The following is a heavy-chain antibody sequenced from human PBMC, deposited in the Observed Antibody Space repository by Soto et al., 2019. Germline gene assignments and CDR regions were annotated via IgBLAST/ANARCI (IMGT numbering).Heavy chain of an antibody. CDR3: ATISTSLSPHDAFDI. V-gene: IGHV1-24*01. CDR2: FDPEDGET. D-gene: IGHD2-2*01. CDR1: GYTLTELS. Sequence: ASVKVSCKVSGYTLTELSMHWVRQAPGKGLEWMGGFDPEDGETIYAQKFQGRVTMTEDTSTDTAYMELSSLRSEDTAVYYCATISTSLSPHDAFDIWGKGTMVTVSS. J-gene: IGHJ3*02.